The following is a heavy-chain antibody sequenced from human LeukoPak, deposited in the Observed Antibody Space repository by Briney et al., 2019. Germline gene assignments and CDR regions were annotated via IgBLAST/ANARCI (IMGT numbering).Heavy chain of an antibody. V-gene: IGHV3-23*01. D-gene: IGHD2-2*01. Sequence: GGSLRLSCAASGFTFSSYAMSWVRQAPGKGLEWVSAISGSGGSTYYADSVNGRFTISRDNSKHPLSLQMNSLRAEDTAVYYCAKQVVPAAMLDYWGQGTLVTVSS. CDR3: AKQVVPAAMLDY. CDR1: GFTFSSYA. CDR2: ISGSGGST. J-gene: IGHJ4*02.